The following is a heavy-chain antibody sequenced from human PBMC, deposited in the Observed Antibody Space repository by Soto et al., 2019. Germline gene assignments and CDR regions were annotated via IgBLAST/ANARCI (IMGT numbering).Heavy chain of an antibody. CDR3: ARDGSYDFWSGYYTRPNYYYYGMDV. J-gene: IGHJ6*02. V-gene: IGHV1-2*02. CDR1: GYTFTGYY. Sequence: ASVKVSCKASGYTFTGYYMHWVGQAPGQGLEWMGWINPNSGGTNYAQKFQGRVTMTRDTSISTAYMELSRLRSDDTAVYYCARDGSYDFWSGYYTRPNYYYYGMDVWGQGTTVTVSS. CDR2: INPNSGGT. D-gene: IGHD3-3*01.